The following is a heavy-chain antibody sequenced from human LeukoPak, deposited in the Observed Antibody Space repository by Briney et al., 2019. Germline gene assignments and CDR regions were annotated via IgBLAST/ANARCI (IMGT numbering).Heavy chain of an antibody. CDR3: ARGLGAYFDC. CDR2: INHSGST. CDR1: GGSFSGYY. V-gene: IGHV4-34*01. Sequence: PSETLSLTCAVYGGSFSGYYWSWIRQPPGKGLEWIGEINHSGSTNYNPSLKSRVTISVDTSKNQFSLKQSSVTAADTAVYYCARGLGAYFDCWGQGTLVTVSS. J-gene: IGHJ4*02. D-gene: IGHD3-3*01.